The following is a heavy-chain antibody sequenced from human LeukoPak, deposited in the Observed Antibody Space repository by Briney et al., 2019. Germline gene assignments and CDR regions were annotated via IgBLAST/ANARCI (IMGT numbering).Heavy chain of an antibody. Sequence: GGSLRLSCAASGFTFSSYAMHWVRQAPGKGLEWVAVISYDGSNKYYADSVKGRFTISRDNSKNTLYLQMNSLRAEDTAVYYCARGGSSSRWSVAEVDAFDIWGQGTMVTVSS. CDR2: ISYDGSNK. J-gene: IGHJ3*02. V-gene: IGHV3-30-3*01. CDR3: ARGGSSSRWSVAEVDAFDI. CDR1: GFTFSSYA. D-gene: IGHD3-3*01.